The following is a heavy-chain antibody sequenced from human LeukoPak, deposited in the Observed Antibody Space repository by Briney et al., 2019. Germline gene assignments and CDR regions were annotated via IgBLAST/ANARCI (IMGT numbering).Heavy chain of an antibody. CDR2: ISSSSSYI. CDR1: GFTFSSYS. D-gene: IGHD3-3*01. CDR3: ARDRSPHDYDFWSGYYTGDY. J-gene: IGHJ4*02. V-gene: IGHV3-21*01. Sequence: GGSLRLSCAASGFTFSSYSMNWVRQAPGKELEWVSSISSSSSYIYYADSVKGRFTISRDNAKNSLYLQMNSLRAEDTAVYYCARDRSPHDYDFWSGYYTGDYWGQGTLATVSS.